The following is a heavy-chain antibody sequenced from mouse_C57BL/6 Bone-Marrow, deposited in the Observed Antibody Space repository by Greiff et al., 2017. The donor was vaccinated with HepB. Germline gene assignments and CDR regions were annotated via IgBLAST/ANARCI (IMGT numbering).Heavy chain of an antibody. CDR2: INPITGNN. J-gene: IGHJ4*01. CDR1: GYTFTSYW. Sequence: QVQLQQSGAELAKPGASVKMSCKASGYTFTSYWMHWVKQRPGQGLEWIGYINPITGNNEYNQKFKDKATLTADKSSSTAYMQLNSLTSEDSAVYYGARPFWATVSGGYAMDYGGRGTSVTVSS. CDR3: ARPFWATVSGGYAMDY. V-gene: IGHV1-7*01. D-gene: IGHD1-1*01.